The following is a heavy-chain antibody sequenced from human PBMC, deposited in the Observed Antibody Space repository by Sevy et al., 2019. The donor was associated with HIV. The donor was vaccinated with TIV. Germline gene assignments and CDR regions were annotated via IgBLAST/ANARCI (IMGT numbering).Heavy chain of an antibody. J-gene: IGHJ5*02. CDR3: AKGGGYSYGEGGFDA. D-gene: IGHD5-18*01. Sequence: GGSLRLSCGASGFTFFEYGLHWVRQAPGKGLEWVAVISHDGINKYYADTVKGRFTISRDNSNNTVSLQMNSLRAEDTAVYYCAKGGGYSYGEGGFDAWGQGTLVTVSS. CDR1: GFTFFEYG. V-gene: IGHV3-30*18. CDR2: ISHDGINK.